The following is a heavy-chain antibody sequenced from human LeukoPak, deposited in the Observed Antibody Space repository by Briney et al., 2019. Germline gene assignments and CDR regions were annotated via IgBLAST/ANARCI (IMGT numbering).Heavy chain of an antibody. V-gene: IGHV1-8*02. J-gene: IGHJ4*02. Sequence: ASVKVSCKASGGAFSSSAVSWVRQAPGQGLEWMGWMNPNSGNTGYAQKFQGRVTMTRNTSISTAYMELSSLRSEDTAVYYCARGREWYDYWGQGTLVTVSS. CDR3: ARGREWYDY. D-gene: IGHD3-3*01. CDR1: GGAFSSSA. CDR2: MNPNSGNT.